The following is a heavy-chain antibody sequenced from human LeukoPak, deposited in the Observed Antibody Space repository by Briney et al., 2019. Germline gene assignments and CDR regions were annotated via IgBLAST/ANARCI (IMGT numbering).Heavy chain of an antibody. CDR2: ISGSGGST. Sequence: SGGSLRLSCAASGFTFSSYAMSWVRQAPGKGLEWVSAISGSGGSTYYADSVKGRFTISRDNSKNTLYLQMNSLRAEGTAVYYCAKDRKVVPVGDVWGQGTTVTVSS. CDR1: GFTFSSYA. CDR3: AKDRKVVPVGDV. D-gene: IGHD2-15*01. J-gene: IGHJ6*02. V-gene: IGHV3-23*01.